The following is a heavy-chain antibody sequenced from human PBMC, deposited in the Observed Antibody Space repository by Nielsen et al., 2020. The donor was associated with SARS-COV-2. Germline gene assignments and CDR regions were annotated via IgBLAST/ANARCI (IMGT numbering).Heavy chain of an antibody. CDR1: GFSFMTYN. CDR2: ILHYGGNV. D-gene: IGHD4-17*01. Sequence: SLKISCAASGFSFMTYNKHWVRQDLDKGLEWVAAILHYGGNVYHADSVKGRFTISRDNSRNTLYLQMNTLRPEDTAVYSCARDAYGDLIYGMDVWGRGTTVTVSS. V-gene: IGHV3-30*04. J-gene: IGHJ6*02. CDR3: ARDAYGDLIYGMDV.